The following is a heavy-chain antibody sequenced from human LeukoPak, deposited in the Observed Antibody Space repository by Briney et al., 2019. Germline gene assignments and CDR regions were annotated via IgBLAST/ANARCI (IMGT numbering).Heavy chain of an antibody. J-gene: IGHJ4*02. CDR3: ARGQAYCSSTSCPLDY. CDR2: ISVYNGNT. V-gene: IGHV1-18*04. Sequence: ASVKVSCKASGYTFTSYGISWVRQAPGQGLEWMGWISVYNGNTNYAQKLQGRVTMTTDTSTSTAYMELRSLRSDDTAVYYCARGQAYCSSTSCPLDYWGQGTLVTVSS. D-gene: IGHD2-2*01. CDR1: GYTFTSYG.